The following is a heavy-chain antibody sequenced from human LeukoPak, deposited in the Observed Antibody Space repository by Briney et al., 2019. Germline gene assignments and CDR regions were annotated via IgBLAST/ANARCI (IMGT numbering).Heavy chain of an antibody. V-gene: IGHV1-24*01. Sequence: ASVTVSCKVSGYTLTELSMHWVRQAPGKGLEWMGGFDPEDGETIYAQKLQGRVTMTTDTSTSTAYMELRSLRSDDTAVYYCARVAEDCSSTSCYAGVDYWGQGTLVTVSS. J-gene: IGHJ4*02. CDR2: FDPEDGET. CDR1: GYTLTELS. CDR3: ARVAEDCSSTSCYAGVDY. D-gene: IGHD2-2*01.